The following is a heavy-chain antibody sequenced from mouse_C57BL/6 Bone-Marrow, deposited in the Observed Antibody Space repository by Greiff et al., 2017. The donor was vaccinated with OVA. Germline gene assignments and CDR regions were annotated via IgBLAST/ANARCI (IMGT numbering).Heavy chain of an antibody. Sequence: EVMLVESGGGLVKPGGSLKLSCAASGFTFSSYAMSWVRQTPEKRLEWVATISDGGSYTYYPDNVKGRFTISRDNAKNNLYLQMSHLKSEDTAMYYCASPYYYGSTYFFGYWGQGTTLTVSS. CDR1: GFTFSSYA. D-gene: IGHD1-1*01. V-gene: IGHV5-4*03. CDR2: ISDGGSYT. CDR3: ASPYYYGSTYFFGY. J-gene: IGHJ2*01.